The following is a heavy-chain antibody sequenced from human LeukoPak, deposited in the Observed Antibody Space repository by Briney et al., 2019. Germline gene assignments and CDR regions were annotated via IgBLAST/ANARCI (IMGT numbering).Heavy chain of an antibody. D-gene: IGHD2-15*01. CDR3: ARGKSGSLDY. V-gene: IGHV4-30-2*01. CDR1: GGSISSGGYS. J-gene: IGHJ4*02. CDR2: INHSGST. Sequence: SQTLSLTCAVSGGSISSGGYSWSWIRQPPGKGLEWIGYINHSGSTYYNPSLKSRVTISVDRSKNQFSLKLSSVTAADTAVYYCARGKSGSLDYWGQGTLVTVSS.